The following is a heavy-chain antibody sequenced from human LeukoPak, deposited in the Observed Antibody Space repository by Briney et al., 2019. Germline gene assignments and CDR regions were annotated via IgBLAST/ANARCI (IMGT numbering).Heavy chain of an antibody. V-gene: IGHV3-23*01. J-gene: IGHJ6*01. CDR1: GFTSSGFA. Sequence: GGSLRLSCAASGFTSSGFAMSWVRRTPGKGLEWFSGISGTGDKTLCAASVKGRFTISRDNSKNTLYLEMNSLRAEDTAIYYCAKMKGHPLPKYYMDVWGQGTRVTVSS. CDR2: ISGTGDKT. CDR3: AKMKGHPLPKYYMDV. D-gene: IGHD1-26*01.